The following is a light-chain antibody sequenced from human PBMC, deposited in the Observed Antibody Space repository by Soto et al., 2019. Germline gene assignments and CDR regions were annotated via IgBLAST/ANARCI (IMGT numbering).Light chain of an antibody. CDR3: QESYTSPPVS. CDR1: QNIDNY. CDR2: ATS. J-gene: IGKJ4*01. V-gene: IGKV1-39*01. Sequence: SGSLGDRVTITCRASQNIDNYLNWYQLKPGKAPKLLIYATSTLQSGVPSRFSGSGSGTEFTLTISSLQAEDFATYFCQESYTSPPVSFGGGTKVEIK.